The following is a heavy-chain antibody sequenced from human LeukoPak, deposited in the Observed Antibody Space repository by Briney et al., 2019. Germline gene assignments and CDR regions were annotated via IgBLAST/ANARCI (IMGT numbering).Heavy chain of an antibody. J-gene: IGHJ4*02. D-gene: IGHD3-10*01. CDR1: VFTFRSYS. CDR3: AREGYYGSGSPPSLYFDY. V-gene: IGHV3-30*03. Sequence: AGGSLRLSCAASVFTFRSYSMSWVRQAPCKGLEWLKVTSSDLNVKLYADSVKGRFTISRDNSRSTLYLQMNSLRPEDTAIYYCAREGYYGSGSPPSLYFDYWGQGTLVTVSS. CDR2: TSSDLNVK.